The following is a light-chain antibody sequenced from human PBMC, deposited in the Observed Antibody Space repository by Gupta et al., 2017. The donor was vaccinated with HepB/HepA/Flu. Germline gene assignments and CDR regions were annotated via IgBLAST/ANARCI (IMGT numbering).Light chain of an antibody. V-gene: IGKV3-15*01. J-gene: IGKJ5*01. CDR3: QQYNNWLIT. CDR2: GAS. CDR1: QSVSIN. Sequence: EIVMTQSPATLSVSPGERATLSCRTSQSVSINLAWYQQKPGQAPRLLIYGASTRTTGIPARFSGAGSGTQFTLTISSLQSEDFAVYYCQQYNNWLITFGQGTXLEIK.